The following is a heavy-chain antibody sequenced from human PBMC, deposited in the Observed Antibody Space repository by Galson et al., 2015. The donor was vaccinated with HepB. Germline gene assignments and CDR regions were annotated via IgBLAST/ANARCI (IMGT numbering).Heavy chain of an antibody. CDR2: VSYDGSNK. D-gene: IGHD2-15*01. V-gene: IGHV3-30*04. J-gene: IGHJ4*02. CDR1: GFTFSSYA. CDR3: ARQLGRWFFDY. Sequence: SLRLSCVASGFTFSSYAMHWVRQAPGKGLEWVAIVSYDGSNKYYADSVKGRFTISRDNSKHTLYLQMNSLRAEDTAMYYCARQLGRWFFDYWGQGTLVTVSS.